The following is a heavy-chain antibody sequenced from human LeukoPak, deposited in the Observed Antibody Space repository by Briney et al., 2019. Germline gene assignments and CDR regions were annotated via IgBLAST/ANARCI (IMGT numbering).Heavy chain of an antibody. CDR1: GFTFSSYW. CDR2: IKQDGSEK. V-gene: IGHV3-7*01. J-gene: IGHJ6*03. Sequence: GESLRLSCAASGFTFSSYWMSWVRQAPGKGLEWVANIKQDGSEKYYVDSVKGRFTISRDNAKNSLYLQMNSLRAEDTAVYYCAREDYYYYYYMDVWGKGTTVTVSS. CDR3: AREDYYYYYYMDV.